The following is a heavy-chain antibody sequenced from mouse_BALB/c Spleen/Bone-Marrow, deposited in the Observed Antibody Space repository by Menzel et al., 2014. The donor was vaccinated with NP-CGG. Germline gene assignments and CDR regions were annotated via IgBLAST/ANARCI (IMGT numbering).Heavy chain of an antibody. CDR3: ARGKYGYDY. D-gene: IGHD2-10*02. CDR1: GFTFSSFG. V-gene: IGHV5-17*02. J-gene: IGHJ2*01. CDR2: ISSGSSTI. Sequence: EVQVVESGGGLVQPGGSRKLSCAASGFTFSSFGVHWVRQAPEKGLEWVAYISSGSSTIYYADTVKGRFTISRDNPKNTLFLQMTSLRSEDTAMYYCARGKYGYDYWGQGTTRTVPS.